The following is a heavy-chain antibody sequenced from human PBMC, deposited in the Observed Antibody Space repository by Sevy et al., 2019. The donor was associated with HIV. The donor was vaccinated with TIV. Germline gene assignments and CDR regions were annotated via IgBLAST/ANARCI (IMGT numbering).Heavy chain of an antibody. CDR1: GYTFTGYY. V-gene: IGHV1-2*02. CDR2: INPNSGGT. J-gene: IGHJ6*02. D-gene: IGHD3-10*01. CDR3: ASGMSGSYYSTTYYYYYGMDV. Sequence: ASVKVSCKASGYTFTGYYMHWVRQAPGQGLEWMGWINPNSGGTNYAQKFHGRVTMTRDTSISTAYMELSRLRSDDTAVYYCASGMSGSYYSTTYYYYYGMDVWGQGTTVTVSS.